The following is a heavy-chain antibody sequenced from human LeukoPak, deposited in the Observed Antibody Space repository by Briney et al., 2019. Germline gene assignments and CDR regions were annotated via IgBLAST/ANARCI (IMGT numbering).Heavy chain of an antibody. Sequence: IPSETLSLTCTVSGGSISSSNYYWGWIRQPPGKGLEWIGSIYYSGSTYYNPSLKSRVTISVDTSKNQFSLKLSSVTAADTAVYYCARVAPHLWSQGDYWGQGTLVTVSS. D-gene: IGHD5-18*01. CDR2: IYYSGST. CDR1: GGSISSSNYY. CDR3: ARVAPHLWSQGDY. J-gene: IGHJ4*02. V-gene: IGHV4-39*07.